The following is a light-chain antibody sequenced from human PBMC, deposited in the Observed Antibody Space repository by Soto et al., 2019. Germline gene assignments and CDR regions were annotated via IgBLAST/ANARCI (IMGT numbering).Light chain of an antibody. J-gene: IGKJ2*01. CDR1: QSVSSN. CDR3: QHYNNWPL. Sequence: EIVMTQSPGTLSVSPGEGATLSCRASQSVSSNLAWYQQKPGQAPRLLIYGASTRATGIPARFNGSGSGTEFTLTISSLQSEDFAVYHCQHYNNWPLFGLGTKLEIK. V-gene: IGKV3-15*01. CDR2: GAS.